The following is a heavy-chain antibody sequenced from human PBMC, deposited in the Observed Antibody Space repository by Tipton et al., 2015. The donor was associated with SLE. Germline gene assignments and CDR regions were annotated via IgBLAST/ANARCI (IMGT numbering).Heavy chain of an antibody. CDR2: IYYGGTA. CDR1: GGSISTYY. Sequence: TLSLTCTVSGGSISTYYWSWIRQPPGRGLEWIGFIYYGGTANNNPSLKSRVTISVDRSKNQFSLRLSSVTAADTAVYYCARTSHYYDSSGYEWFDPWGQGTLVTVSS. CDR3: ARTSHYYDSSGYEWFDP. D-gene: IGHD3-22*01. V-gene: IGHV4-59*01. J-gene: IGHJ5*02.